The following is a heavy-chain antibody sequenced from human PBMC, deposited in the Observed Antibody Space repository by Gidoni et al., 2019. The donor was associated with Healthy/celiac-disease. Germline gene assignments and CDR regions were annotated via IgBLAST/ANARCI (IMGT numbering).Heavy chain of an antibody. CDR3: ARDREVQGVIDY. D-gene: IGHD3-10*01. CDR1: GYSISSGYY. J-gene: IGHJ4*02. Sequence: QVQLQESGPGLVKPSETLSLTCAVSGYSISSGYYWGWIRQPPGKGLEWIGSIYHSGSTYYNPSLKSRVTISVDTSKNQFSLKLSSVTAADTAVYYCARDREVQGVIDYWGQGTLVTVSS. CDR2: IYHSGST. V-gene: IGHV4-38-2*02.